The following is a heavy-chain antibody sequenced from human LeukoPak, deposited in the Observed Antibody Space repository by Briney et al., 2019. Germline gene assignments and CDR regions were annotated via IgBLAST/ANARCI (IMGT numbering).Heavy chain of an antibody. CDR1: GFTFSNDA. CDR3: ANSGPFKSGWDGTDY. Sequence: GGSLRLSCATSGFTFSNDAMNWVRQAPGKGLGWVSTIGGNGGSTYYADSVKDRFTISRDNPKNTLYLQINSLRAEDTAVYYWANSGPFKSGWDGTDYWGQGALVTVSS. CDR2: IGGNGGST. D-gene: IGHD6-19*01. J-gene: IGHJ4*02. V-gene: IGHV3-23*01.